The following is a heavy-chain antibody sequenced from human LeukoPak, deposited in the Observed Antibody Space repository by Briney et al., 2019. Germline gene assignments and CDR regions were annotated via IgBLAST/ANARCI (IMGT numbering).Heavy chain of an antibody. CDR2: ISAYNGNT. CDR3: ARGAHYDSSGYFGY. CDR1: GYTFTSYG. V-gene: IGHV1-18*01. D-gene: IGHD3-22*01. Sequence: GASVKVSCKASGYTFTSYGISWVRQAPGQGLEWMGWISAYNGNTNYAQKLQGRVTMTTDTSTSTAYMELRSLRYDDTAVYYCARGAHYDSSGYFGYWGQGTLVTVSS. J-gene: IGHJ4*02.